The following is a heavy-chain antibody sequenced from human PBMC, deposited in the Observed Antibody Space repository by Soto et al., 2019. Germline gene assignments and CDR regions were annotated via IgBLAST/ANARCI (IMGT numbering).Heavy chain of an antibody. CDR2: ISRKSDSI. J-gene: IGHJ6*03. CDR1: GFTFDNYG. V-gene: IGHV3-9*01. Sequence: GGSLRLSCVASGFTFDNYGMHWVRQAPGKGLEWVSGISRKSDSIGYADSVRGRFTSSRDNAKNSLYLQMNSLRPEDTALYYCAKEDSGLSGYMDVWGKGTTVTVSS. CDR3: AKEDSGLSGYMDV. D-gene: IGHD3-16*02.